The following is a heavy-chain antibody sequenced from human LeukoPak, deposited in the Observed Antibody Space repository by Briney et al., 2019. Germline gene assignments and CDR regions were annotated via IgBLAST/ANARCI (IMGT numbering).Heavy chain of an antibody. CDR1: GGSINRSGYY. Sequence: SETLSLTCTVSGGSINRSGYYWGWIRQPPGKGLEWIGSIYYSGSTYYNPSLKSRVTISVDTSKKQFSLKLSSVTTADTAVYYCARRIPTFFFDFWGQGILVTVSS. V-gene: IGHV4-39*01. CDR3: ARRIPTFFFDF. D-gene: IGHD2/OR15-2a*01. CDR2: IYYSGST. J-gene: IGHJ4*02.